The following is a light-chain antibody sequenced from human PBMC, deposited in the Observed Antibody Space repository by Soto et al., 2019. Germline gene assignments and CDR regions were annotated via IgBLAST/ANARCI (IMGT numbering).Light chain of an antibody. CDR3: SSYTSSSAFLV. CDR1: SSDLGGYNF. V-gene: IGLV2-14*03. J-gene: IGLJ2*01. Sequence: QSALTQPASVSGSPGQSITISCAATSSDLGGYNFVSWYQQHPGKAPKLMIYDVNNRPSGVSNRFSGSKSGNTASLTISGLQAEDEADYYCSSYTSSSAFLVFGGGTKLTVL. CDR2: DVN.